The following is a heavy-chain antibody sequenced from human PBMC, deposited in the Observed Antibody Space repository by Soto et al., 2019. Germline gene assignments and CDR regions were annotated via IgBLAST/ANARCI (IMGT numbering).Heavy chain of an antibody. J-gene: IGHJ4*02. CDR1: GGSISSYY. CDR2: IYYSGST. CDR3: ARELYY. V-gene: IGHV4-59*01. Sequence: SETLSLTCTVSGGSISSYYWSWIRQPPGKGLEWIGYIYYSGSTNYNPSLKSRVTISVDTSKNQFSLKLSSVTAADTPVYYCARELYYWGQGTLVTVSS.